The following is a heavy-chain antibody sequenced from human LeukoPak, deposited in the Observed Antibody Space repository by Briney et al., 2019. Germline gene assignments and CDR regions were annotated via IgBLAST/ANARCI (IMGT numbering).Heavy chain of an antibody. Sequence: SQTLSLTCAISGDSVSSDSSAWNWFRRSPSRGLEWLGRTYYRSRWYYDYAVSVKSRITINPDTSNNQFSLQLNSVTPEDTAVYYCARGGHFEYWGQGTLVTVSS. J-gene: IGHJ4*02. CDR1: GDSVSSDSSA. D-gene: IGHD6-25*01. CDR3: ARGGHFEY. V-gene: IGHV6-1*01. CDR2: TYYRSRWYY.